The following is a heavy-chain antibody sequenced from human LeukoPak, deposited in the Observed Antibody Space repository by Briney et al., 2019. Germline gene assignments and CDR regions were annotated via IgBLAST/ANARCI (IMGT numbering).Heavy chain of an antibody. CDR3: ATPDCSSTSCYEGDAFDI. CDR1: GGSFSGYY. D-gene: IGHD2-2*01. V-gene: IGHV4-34*01. CDR2: INHSGST. Sequence: SETLSLTWAVYGGSFSGYYWSWIRQPPGKGLEWIGEINHSGSTNYNPSLKSRVTISVDTSKNQFSLKLSSVTAADTAVYYCATPDCSSTSCYEGDAFDIWGQGTMVTVSP. J-gene: IGHJ3*02.